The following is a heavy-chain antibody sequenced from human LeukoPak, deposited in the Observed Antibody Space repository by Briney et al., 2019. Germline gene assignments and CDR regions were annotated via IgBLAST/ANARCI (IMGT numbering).Heavy chain of an antibody. D-gene: IGHD2-2*01. V-gene: IGHV4-59*01. CDR1: GGSISSYY. J-gene: IGHJ4*02. CDR2: VSYSGST. CDR3: ARSYCSSTSCIFDY. Sequence: SETLSLTCTVSGGSISSYYWSWIRQPPGKGLEWIGYVSYSGSTNYNPSLKSRVTMSLDTSKNQFSLKLSSVTAADTAMYYCARSYCSSTSCIFDYWGQGTLVTVSS.